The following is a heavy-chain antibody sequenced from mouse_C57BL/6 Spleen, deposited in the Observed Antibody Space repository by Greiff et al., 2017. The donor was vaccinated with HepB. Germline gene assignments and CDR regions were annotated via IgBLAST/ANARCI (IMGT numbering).Heavy chain of an antibody. CDR1: GYSITSGYY. D-gene: IGHD2-3*01. Sequence: EVKLQESGPGLVKPSQSLSLTCSVTGYSITSGYYWNWIRQFPGNKLEWMGYISYDGSNNYNPSLKNRISITRDTSKNQFFLKLNSVTTEDTATYYCARDDGYYEDYFDYWGQGTTLTVSS. J-gene: IGHJ2*01. CDR2: ISYDGSN. V-gene: IGHV3-6*01. CDR3: ARDDGYYEDYFDY.